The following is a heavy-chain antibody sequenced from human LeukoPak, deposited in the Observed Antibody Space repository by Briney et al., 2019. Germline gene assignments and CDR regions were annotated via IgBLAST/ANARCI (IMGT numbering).Heavy chain of an antibody. Sequence: SVTVSCKASGGTFSSYAISWVRQAPGQGLEWMGRIIPIFGIANYAQKFQGRVTITADKSTSTAYMELSSLRSEDTAVYYCAGGGGSFGAFDIWGQGTMVTVSS. CDR3: AGGGGSFGAFDI. J-gene: IGHJ3*02. V-gene: IGHV1-69*04. CDR2: IIPIFGIA. D-gene: IGHD6-13*01. CDR1: GGTFSSYA.